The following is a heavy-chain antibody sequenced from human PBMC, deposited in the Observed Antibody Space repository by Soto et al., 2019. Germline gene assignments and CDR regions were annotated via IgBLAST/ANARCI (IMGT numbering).Heavy chain of an antibody. V-gene: IGHV3-23*01. Sequence: EVQLLESGGGLVQPGGSLRLSCVGSGFTFSRYVMSWVRQAPGKGLEWVSVISGSGGASYYTDSVKGRFTISRDNSKNTLYLEMKSLGAGDTAVYYCARPDGDYFYNHMDVWAKGPLSPSP. D-gene: IGHD3-10*01. CDR1: GFTFSRYV. CDR3: ARPDGDYFYNHMDV. J-gene: IGHJ6*03. CDR2: ISGSGGAS.